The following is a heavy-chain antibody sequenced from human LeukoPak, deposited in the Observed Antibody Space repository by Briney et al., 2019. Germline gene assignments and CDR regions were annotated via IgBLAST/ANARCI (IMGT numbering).Heavy chain of an antibody. V-gene: IGHV4-34*01. CDR3: AIFPVGIAAAGTLY. D-gene: IGHD6-13*01. CDR1: GGSFSGYY. J-gene: IGHJ4*02. Sequence: SETLSLTCAVYGGSFSGYYWSWIRQPPGKGLEWIGEINHSGSTNYNPSLKSRVTISVDTSQNQFSLKLSSVTAADTAVYYCAIFPVGIAAAGTLYWGQGTLVTVSS. CDR2: INHSGST.